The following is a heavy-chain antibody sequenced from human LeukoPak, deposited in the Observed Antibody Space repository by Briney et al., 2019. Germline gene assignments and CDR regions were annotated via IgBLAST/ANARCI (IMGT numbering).Heavy chain of an antibody. CDR2: IYPGDSDT. Sequence: GESLKISCKGSGYSFTSYWIGWVRQMPGKGLEWMGIIYPGDSDTRYSPSFQGQVTISADKSISTAYLQWSSLKASDPAMYYCARSIAAAGLYYYYGMDVWGQGTTVTVSS. D-gene: IGHD6-13*01. CDR1: GYSFTSYW. V-gene: IGHV5-51*01. CDR3: ARSIAAAGLYYYYGMDV. J-gene: IGHJ6*02.